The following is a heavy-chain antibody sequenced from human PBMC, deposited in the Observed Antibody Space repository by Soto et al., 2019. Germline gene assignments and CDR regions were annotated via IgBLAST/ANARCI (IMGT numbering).Heavy chain of an antibody. D-gene: IGHD3-3*01. CDR3: ARFTIFGVVTAFDP. J-gene: IGHJ5*02. V-gene: IGHV4-30-2*01. Sequence: QLQLQESGSGLVKPSQTLSLTCAVSGGSISSGGYSWSWIRQPPGKGLEWIGYIYHSGSTCYNPSPKSRVTLSVDRSKNQFSLKLSSVTAADTAAYYCARFTIFGVVTAFDPWGQGTLVTVSS. CDR2: IYHSGST. CDR1: GGSISSGGYS.